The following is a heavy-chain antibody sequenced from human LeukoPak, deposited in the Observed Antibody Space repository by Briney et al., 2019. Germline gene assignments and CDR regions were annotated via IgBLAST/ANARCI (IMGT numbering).Heavy chain of an antibody. CDR2: IYYSGST. D-gene: IGHD3-3*01. CDR1: GGSISSGDYH. J-gene: IGHJ6*02. V-gene: IGHV4-30-4*01. CDR3: ARDGLYYDFWSGYYYYYGMDV. Sequence: SQTLSLTCTVSGGSISSGDYHWSWIRQPPGKGLEWIGYIYYSGSTYYNPSLKSRVTISVDTSKNQFSLKLSSVTAADTAVYYCARDGLYYDFWSGYYYYYGMDVWGQGTTVTVSS.